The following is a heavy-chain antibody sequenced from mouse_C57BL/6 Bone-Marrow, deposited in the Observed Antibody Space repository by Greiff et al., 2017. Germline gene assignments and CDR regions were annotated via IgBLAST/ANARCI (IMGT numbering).Heavy chain of an antibody. CDR3: ARDVYYCANYRYFDD. CDR1: GFSLTSYG. D-gene: IGHD1-1*01. V-gene: IGHV2-2*01. J-gene: IGHJ1*03. CDR2: IWGGGNT. Sequence: QVQLQQSGPGLVQPSQSLSITCTVSGFSLTSYGVHWVRQSPGKGLEWLGVIWGGGNTDYNAAFMSRLSISKDNSKSQVFFKMNRLQADDTAIYYCARDVYYCANYRYFDDWGTGTTVTVSA.